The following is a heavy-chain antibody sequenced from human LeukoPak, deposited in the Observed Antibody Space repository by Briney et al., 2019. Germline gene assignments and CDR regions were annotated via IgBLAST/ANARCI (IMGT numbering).Heavy chain of an antibody. V-gene: IGHV4-39*07. CDR2: IYYSGST. J-gene: IGHJ6*03. D-gene: IGHD3-22*01. CDR1: GGSISSSSYY. CDR3: ASSMISSVYYYYMDV. Sequence: PSETLSLTCTVSGGSISSSSYYWGWIRQPPGKGLEWIGSIYYSGSTYYNPSLKSRVTISVDTSKNQFSLNLSSVTAADTAVYYCASSMISSVYYYYMDVWGKGTTVTVSS.